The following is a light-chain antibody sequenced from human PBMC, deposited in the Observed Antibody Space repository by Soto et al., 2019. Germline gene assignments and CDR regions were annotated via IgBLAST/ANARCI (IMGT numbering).Light chain of an antibody. J-gene: IGKJ4*01. Sequence: DIQMTQSPSSLSASVGDRVTMTFRPSQSISSYLNWYQQKTGKAPKLLIYAASSLQSGVPSRFSGSGSGTDFTLAISALQPDDFATYFCQQTYSIPLTFGGGTKV. CDR1: QSISSY. CDR2: AAS. V-gene: IGKV1-39*01. CDR3: QQTYSIPLT.